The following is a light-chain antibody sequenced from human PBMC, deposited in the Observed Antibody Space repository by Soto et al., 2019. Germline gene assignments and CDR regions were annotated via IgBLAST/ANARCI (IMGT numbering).Light chain of an antibody. J-gene: IGKJ1*01. Sequence: EIVLTQSPGTLSLSPGERATLSCRASQSVSRSYLACYQQKPGQAPRLLIYGASSRATGIPDRFSGSGSGTDFPLTISRLEPEDFAVYYCQQDGSSPRTFGQGTKVELK. CDR3: QQDGSSPRT. V-gene: IGKV3-20*01. CDR1: QSVSRSY. CDR2: GAS.